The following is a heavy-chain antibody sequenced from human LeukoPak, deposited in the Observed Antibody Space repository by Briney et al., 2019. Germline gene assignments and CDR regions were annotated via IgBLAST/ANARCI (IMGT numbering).Heavy chain of an antibody. CDR1: GVTVSSNY. CDR2: IYSGGST. Sequence: PGGSLRLSCAASGVTVSSNYMSWVSQAPGKGLEWDSVIYSGGSTFHADSVKGRFTISRDNSKNTLYLQMNRLSPADTAVYYCVRDKGDDVGHTWGQGTPVTVSS. J-gene: IGHJ4*02. CDR3: VRDKGDDVGHT. V-gene: IGHV3-66*01. D-gene: IGHD3-16*01.